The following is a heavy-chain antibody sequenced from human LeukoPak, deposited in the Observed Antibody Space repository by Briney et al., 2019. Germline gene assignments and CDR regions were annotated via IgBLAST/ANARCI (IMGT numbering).Heavy chain of an antibody. CDR2: IYYSGST. D-gene: IGHD2-15*01. CDR1: GGSISITNYF. Sequence: SETLSLTCTVSGGSISITNYFWGWIRQPPGKGLEWIGSIYYSGSTYYHPSLKSRLIISLDTSKNQFSLRLSSVTAADTAVYYCARDSRIWQDAFDIWGQGAMVTVSS. V-gene: IGHV4-39*07. J-gene: IGHJ3*02. CDR3: ARDSRIWQDAFDI.